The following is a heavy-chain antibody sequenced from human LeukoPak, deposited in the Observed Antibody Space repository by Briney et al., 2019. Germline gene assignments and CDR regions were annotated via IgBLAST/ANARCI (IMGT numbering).Heavy chain of an antibody. CDR1: GFTFSSYA. CDR2: ISVGGGGT. J-gene: IGHJ4*02. V-gene: IGHV3-23*01. CDR3: AGSSSWYYFKY. Sequence: GRSLRLSCAASGFTFSSYAMSWVRQAPGKGLEWVSVISVGGGGTTYADSVKGRFTISRDNSKNTLYLQMNSLRAEDTAVYYCAGSSSWYYFKYWGQGTLVTVSS. D-gene: IGHD6-13*01.